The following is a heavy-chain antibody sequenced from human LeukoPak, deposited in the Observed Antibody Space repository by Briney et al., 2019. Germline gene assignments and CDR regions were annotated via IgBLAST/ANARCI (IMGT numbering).Heavy chain of an antibody. V-gene: IGHV3-23*01. CDR3: AKAISVGATTDAAD. J-gene: IGHJ4*02. Sequence: PGGSLRLSCAASGFTFSSYAMSWVRQAPGKGLEWVSAISGSGGSTYYADSVKGRFTTSRDNSKNTLYLQMNSLRAEDTAVYYCAKAISVGATTDAADWGQGTLVTVSS. D-gene: IGHD1-26*01. CDR1: GFTFSSYA. CDR2: ISGSGGST.